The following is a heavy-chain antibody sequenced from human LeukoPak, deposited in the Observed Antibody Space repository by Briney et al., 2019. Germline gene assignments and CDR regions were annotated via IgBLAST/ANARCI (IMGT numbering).Heavy chain of an antibody. Sequence: SETLSLTCTVSGGSISSGDYYWSWIRQPPGKGLEWIGYIYYSGSTYYNPSPKSRVTISVDTSKNQFSLKLSSVTAADTAVYYCASLQSNWFDPWGQGTLVTVSS. CDR1: GGSISSGDYY. CDR3: ASLQSNWFDP. D-gene: IGHD4-11*01. CDR2: IYYSGST. J-gene: IGHJ5*02. V-gene: IGHV4-30-4*08.